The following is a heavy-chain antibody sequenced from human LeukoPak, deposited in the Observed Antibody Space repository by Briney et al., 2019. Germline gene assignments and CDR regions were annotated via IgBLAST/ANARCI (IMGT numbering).Heavy chain of an antibody. Sequence: PGRSLRLSCAASGFTFSSYGMHWVRQAPGKGLEWVAVISYDGSNKYYADSVKGRFTISRDNSKNTLYLQMNSLRAEDTAEYYCAKRATLTDFDYWGQGTLVTVSS. CDR2: ISYDGSNK. V-gene: IGHV3-30*18. D-gene: IGHD2/OR15-2a*01. CDR3: AKRATLTDFDY. CDR1: GFTFSSYG. J-gene: IGHJ4*02.